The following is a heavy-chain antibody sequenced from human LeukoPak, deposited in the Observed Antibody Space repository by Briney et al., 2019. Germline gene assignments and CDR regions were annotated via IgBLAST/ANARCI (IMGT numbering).Heavy chain of an antibody. V-gene: IGHV3-11*01. CDR2: ISSSGSTI. Sequence: GGSLRLSCAASGFTFSDYYMSWIRQAPGKGLEWVPYISSSGSTIYYADSVKGRFTISRDNAKNSLYLQMNSLRAEDTAVYYCARDMTTVTSYWFDPWGQGTLVAVSS. CDR3: ARDMTTVTSYWFDP. J-gene: IGHJ5*02. D-gene: IGHD4-11*01. CDR1: GFTFSDYY.